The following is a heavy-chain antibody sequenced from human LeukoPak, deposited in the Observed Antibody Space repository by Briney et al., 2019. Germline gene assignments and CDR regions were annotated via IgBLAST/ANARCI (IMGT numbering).Heavy chain of an antibody. CDR1: GGSISSYY. CDR3: ARAGYSNLYYYYGMDV. J-gene: IGHJ6*02. CDR2: INHSGST. Sequence: SETLSLTCTVSGGSISSYYWSWIRQPAGKGLEWIGEINHSGSTNYNPSLKSRVTISVDTSKNQFSLKLSSVTAADTAVYYCARAGYSNLYYYYGMDVWGQGTTVTVSS. V-gene: IGHV4-34*01. D-gene: IGHD6-13*01.